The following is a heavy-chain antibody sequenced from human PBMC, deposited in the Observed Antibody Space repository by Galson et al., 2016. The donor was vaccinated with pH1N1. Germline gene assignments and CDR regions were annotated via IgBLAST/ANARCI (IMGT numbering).Heavy chain of an antibody. CDR3: ARDHLGITMIVVVVGASHWFDP. V-gene: IGHV1-2*02. D-gene: IGHD3-22*01. CDR2: INPNSGVT. CDR1: GYTFTGYY. J-gene: IGHJ5*02. Sequence: SVKVSCKASGYTFTGYYMHWVRQAPGQGLEWMGWINPNSGVTNYAEKSQGRVTMTRDTSISTAYMELNRLRSEDTAVYYCARDHLGITMIVVVVGASHWFDPWGQGTLVTVSS.